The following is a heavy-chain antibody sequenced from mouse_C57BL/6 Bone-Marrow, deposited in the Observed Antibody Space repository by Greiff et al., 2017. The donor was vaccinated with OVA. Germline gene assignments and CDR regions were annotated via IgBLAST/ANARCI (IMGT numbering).Heavy chain of an antibody. Sequence: VQLQQSGAELVRPGASVKLSCTASGFNIKDDYMHWVKQRPEQGLEWIGWIDPENGDTEYASKFQGKATITADTSSTTAYLQLSSLTSEDTAVSSCQRANSNYGGAIDYWGQGTSVTVSS. CDR3: QRANSNYGGAIDY. D-gene: IGHD2-5*01. J-gene: IGHJ4*01. CDR2: IDPENGDT. V-gene: IGHV14-4*01. CDR1: GFNIKDDY.